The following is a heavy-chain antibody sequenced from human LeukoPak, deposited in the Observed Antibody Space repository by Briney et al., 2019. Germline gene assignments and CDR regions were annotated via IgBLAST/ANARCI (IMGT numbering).Heavy chain of an antibody. D-gene: IGHD5-12*01. J-gene: IGHJ4*02. CDR2: IYGGGST. V-gene: IGHV3-53*01. CDR3: ARHSGNSGSYYFDY. CDR1: GFTVSSNS. Sequence: PGGSLRLSCAACGFTVSSNSVSWVRQAPGKGLEWVSLIYGGGSTYYAEPVKGRCTISRDNSKNTLYLQMNSLRPEDTAVYYCARHSGNSGSYYFDYWGQGTLVTVSS.